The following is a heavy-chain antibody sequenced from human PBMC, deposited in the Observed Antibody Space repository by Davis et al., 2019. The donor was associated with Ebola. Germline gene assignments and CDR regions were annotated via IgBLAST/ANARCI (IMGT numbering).Heavy chain of an antibody. CDR1: GDSISGSRYY. Sequence: SETLSLTCTVSGDSISGSRYYWGWIRQPPGKGLEWIGSLFYSGHNYYNPSLKSRVTIPVDTSKNQFSLKLSSVTAADTAVYYCARMENWFDPWGQGTLVTVSS. V-gene: IGHV4-39*01. CDR2: LFYSGHN. CDR3: ARMENWFDP. D-gene: IGHD1-1*01. J-gene: IGHJ5*02.